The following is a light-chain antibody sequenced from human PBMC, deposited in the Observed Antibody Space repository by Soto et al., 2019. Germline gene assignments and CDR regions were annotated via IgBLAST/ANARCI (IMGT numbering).Light chain of an antibody. CDR3: QHYGDSPRT. CDR1: QSVSSSY. Sequence: EIVLTQSPGTLSLSPGERATLSCRASQSVSSSYLAWYQQKPGQAPRLLIYGASSRATGIPDRFSGSGSGTDFNLTIGRLEPEDFAVYYCQHYGDSPRTFGQGTKVEIK. V-gene: IGKV3-20*01. J-gene: IGKJ1*01. CDR2: GAS.